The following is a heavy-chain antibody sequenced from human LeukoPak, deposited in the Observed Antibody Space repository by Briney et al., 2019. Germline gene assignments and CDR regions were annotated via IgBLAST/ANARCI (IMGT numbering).Heavy chain of an antibody. D-gene: IGHD3-9*01. J-gene: IGHJ4*02. Sequence: GGSLRLSCATSGFTFSNYAMTWVRQAPGKGLEWVSAISGSGGSTYYADSVKGRFTISRDNSKNTLYLQMNSLRAEDTAVYYCAKAAYDILTGYYTPTLFDYWGQGTLVAVSS. V-gene: IGHV3-23*01. CDR3: AKAAYDILTGYYTPTLFDY. CDR2: ISGSGGST. CDR1: GFTFSNYA.